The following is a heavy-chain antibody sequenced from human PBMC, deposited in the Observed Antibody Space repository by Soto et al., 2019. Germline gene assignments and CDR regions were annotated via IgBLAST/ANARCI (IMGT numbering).Heavy chain of an antibody. CDR3: AREHLYQLLYHGMDV. D-gene: IGHD2-2*02. CDR2: IYSSGST. Sequence: PGGSLRLSCAASGFTVSNNYMTWVRQAPGKGLEWVSFIYSSGSTYYADSVKGRFTISRDNSKNTLYLQMNSLRAEDTAVYYCAREHLYQLLYHGMDVWGQGTTVTVSS. CDR1: GFTVSNNY. V-gene: IGHV3-53*01. J-gene: IGHJ6*02.